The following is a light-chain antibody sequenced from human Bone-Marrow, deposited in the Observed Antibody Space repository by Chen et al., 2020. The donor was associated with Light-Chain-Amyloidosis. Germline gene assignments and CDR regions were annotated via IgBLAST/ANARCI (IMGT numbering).Light chain of an antibody. Sequence: ELTQPPSVSVSPGQTARITCSGDDLPTKYAYWYQQNPGQAPVLVIHRDTERPSGISERFSGSSSGTTATLTISGVQAEDEADYHCQSADSSGTYEVIFGGGTKLTVL. V-gene: IGLV3-25*03. CDR2: RDT. CDR3: QSADSSGTYEVI. J-gene: IGLJ2*01. CDR1: DLPTKY.